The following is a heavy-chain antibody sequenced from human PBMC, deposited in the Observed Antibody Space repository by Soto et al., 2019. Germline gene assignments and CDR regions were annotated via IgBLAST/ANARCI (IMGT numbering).Heavy chain of an antibody. CDR2: INGVNGNT. Sequence: VQLVQSGAEVKKAGASIRISCKASGYTFSTSGMHWVRQAPGQGLEWVGWINGVNGNTKYSQKFQDRVTITRDSSASTAYMEVSGLTSEDTGVFYCARAPRLTQLSAWGQGTQVIVSS. J-gene: IGHJ5*02. CDR1: GYTFSTSG. D-gene: IGHD1-1*01. CDR3: ARAPRLTQLSA. V-gene: IGHV1-3*01.